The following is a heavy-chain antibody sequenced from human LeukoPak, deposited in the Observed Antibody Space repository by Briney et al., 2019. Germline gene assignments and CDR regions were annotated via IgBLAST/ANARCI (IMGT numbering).Heavy chain of an antibody. Sequence: PGGSLRLSCAASGFTFSSYAMTWARQAPGKGLEWVSTISGSGGSTYYADSVKGRFTISRDNYKNTLYLQMNSLRAEDTAVYYCTKDRLTGYSFGYSYFDYWGQGTLVTVSS. CDR1: GFTFSSYA. CDR2: ISGSGGST. D-gene: IGHD5-18*01. CDR3: TKDRLTGYSFGYSYFDY. J-gene: IGHJ4*02. V-gene: IGHV3-23*01.